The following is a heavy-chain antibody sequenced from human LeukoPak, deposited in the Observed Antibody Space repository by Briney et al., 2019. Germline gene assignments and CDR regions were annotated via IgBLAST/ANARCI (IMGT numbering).Heavy chain of an antibody. CDR1: GGSISSHY. CDR3: ARGGGPYYDSSGLDY. CDR2: IYYSGST. Sequence: SETLSLTCTVSGGSISSHYWSWIRQPPGKGLEWIGYIYYSGSTNYNPSLKSRVTISVDTSKNKSSLKLSSVTAADTAVYYWARGGGPYYDSSGLDYWGQGTLVTVSS. V-gene: IGHV4-59*11. J-gene: IGHJ4*02. D-gene: IGHD3-22*01.